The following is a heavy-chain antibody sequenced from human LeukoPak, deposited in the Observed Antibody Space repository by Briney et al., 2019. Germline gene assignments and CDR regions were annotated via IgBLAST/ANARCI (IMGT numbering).Heavy chain of an antibody. Sequence: PGGSLRLSCAASGFTFDDYAMHWVRQAPGKGLEWVSGISWNSGSIGYADSVKGRLTISRDNAKNSLYLQMNSLRAEDTALYYCAKDILVAAAGSTNYFDYWGQGTLVTVSS. V-gene: IGHV3-9*01. CDR2: ISWNSGSI. CDR3: AKDILVAAAGSTNYFDY. J-gene: IGHJ4*02. CDR1: GFTFDDYA. D-gene: IGHD6-13*01.